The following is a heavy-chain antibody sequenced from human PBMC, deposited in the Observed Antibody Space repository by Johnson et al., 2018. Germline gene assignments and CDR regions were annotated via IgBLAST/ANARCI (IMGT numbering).Heavy chain of an antibody. D-gene: IGHD3-10*01. V-gene: IGHV3-20*04. CDR1: GFTFDDYG. CDR2: INSDGSST. Sequence: VQLQESGGGVVRPGGSLRLSCAASGFTFDDYGMSWVRQAPGKGLEWVSGINSDGSSTRYADSVKGRFTITRDNAKNTLFLQMNSLRAEDSAVYYCARDSRWFGELDYYMDVWGKGTTVTVSS. CDR3: ARDSRWFGELDYYMDV. J-gene: IGHJ6*03.